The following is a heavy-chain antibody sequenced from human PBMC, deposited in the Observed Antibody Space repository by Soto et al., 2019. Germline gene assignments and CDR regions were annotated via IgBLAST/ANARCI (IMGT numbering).Heavy chain of an antibody. V-gene: IGHV4-4*07. CDR2: IYTSGST. D-gene: IGHD3-10*01. CDR1: SGSISSYY. Sequence: XETLSFSVAVASGSISSYYWSWIRQPAGKGLEWIGLIYTSGSTNYNPSLKSRVTMSVDTSKNQFSLKLSSVTAADTGVYYCARVSGVVRGVTAHKWFDSWGPGTLVTVSS. CDR3: ARVSGVVRGVTAHKWFDS. J-gene: IGHJ5*01.